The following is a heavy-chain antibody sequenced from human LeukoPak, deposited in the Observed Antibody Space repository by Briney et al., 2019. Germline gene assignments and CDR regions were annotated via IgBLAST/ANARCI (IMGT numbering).Heavy chain of an antibody. CDR1: GGSISSSSYY. D-gene: IGHD4-17*01. CDR3: ARGRGMTTIDY. Sequence: SETLSLTCTVSGGSISSSSYYWGWIRQPPGKGLEWIGGIYYSGSTYYNPSLKSRVTISVDTSKSQFSLKLSSVTAADTAVYYCARGRGMTTIDYWGQGTLVTVSS. J-gene: IGHJ4*02. CDR2: IYYSGST. V-gene: IGHV4-39*01.